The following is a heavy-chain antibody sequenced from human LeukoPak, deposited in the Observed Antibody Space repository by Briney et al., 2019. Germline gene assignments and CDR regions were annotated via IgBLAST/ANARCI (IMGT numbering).Heavy chain of an antibody. CDR2: IYTRGST. CDR3: ARGRYCSADICSGGDAFDI. V-gene: IGHV4-4*07. Sequence: SETLSLTCTVSGGSINNYYRSWIRQPAGKGLEWIGRIYTRGSTNYNPSLKSRVTMSVDTSKNQFSLKLSSVIAADTAVYYCARGRYCSADICSGGDAFDIWGQGTMVSVSS. J-gene: IGHJ3*02. D-gene: IGHD2-15*01. CDR1: GGSINNYY.